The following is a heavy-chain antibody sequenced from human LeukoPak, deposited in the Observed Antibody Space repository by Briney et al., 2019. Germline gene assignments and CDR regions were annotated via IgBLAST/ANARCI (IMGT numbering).Heavy chain of an antibody. V-gene: IGHV4-4*07. J-gene: IGHJ5*02. CDR1: GGSISSYY. D-gene: IGHD3-3*01. CDR2: IYTSGST. CDR3: ARDVYDFWSGCWFDP. Sequence: SETLSLTCTVSGGSISSYYWSWIRQPAGKGLEWIGRIYTSGSTNYNPSLKSRVTMSVDTSKNQFSLKLSSVTAADTAVYYCARDVYDFWSGCWFDPWGQGTLVTVSS.